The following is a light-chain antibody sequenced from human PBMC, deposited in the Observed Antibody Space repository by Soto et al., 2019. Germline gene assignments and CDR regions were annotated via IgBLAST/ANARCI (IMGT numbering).Light chain of an antibody. Sequence: SYVVTQPPSVSVAPGQTARITCGGNKIGSKSVHWYQQKPGQAPVLVVYDDSDRPSGIPERFSGSNSGNTATLIISGVEAGDEADYYCQVWDSSKWVFGGGTQLTVL. CDR2: DDS. J-gene: IGLJ7*01. CDR1: KIGSKS. CDR3: QVWDSSKWV. V-gene: IGLV3-21*02.